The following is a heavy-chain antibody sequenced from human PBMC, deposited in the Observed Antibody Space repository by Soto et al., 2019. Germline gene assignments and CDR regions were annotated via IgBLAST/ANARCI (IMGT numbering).Heavy chain of an antibody. CDR2: IYYSGST. J-gene: IGHJ6*03. V-gene: IGHV4-59*08. Sequence: PSETLSLTCTVSGGSISSYYWSWIRQPPGKGLEWIGYIYYSGSTNYNPSLKSRVTISVDTSKNQFSLKLSSVTAADTAVYHCARLVVPAARPHYYYYYYYMDVWGKGTTVTVSS. CDR3: ARLVVPAARPHYYYYYYYMDV. CDR1: GGSISSYY. D-gene: IGHD2-2*01.